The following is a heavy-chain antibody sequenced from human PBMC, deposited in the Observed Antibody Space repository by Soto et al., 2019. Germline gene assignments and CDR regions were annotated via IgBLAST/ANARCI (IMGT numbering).Heavy chain of an antibody. D-gene: IGHD3-10*01. V-gene: IGHV3-30*04. CDR1: DFAFTDYA. Sequence: QVQLVESGGRVVQPGASLRLSCAASDFAFTDYAIHWVRQAPGKGLEWLAFVTDDGKRQYYADSVKGRFTISRDNFKDTVYLQMTSLRTDDTAVYYCARNWVLRGIIKKGAFDSWGQGTLVTVSS. CDR3: ARNWVLRGIIKKGAFDS. CDR2: VTDDGKRQ. J-gene: IGHJ4*02.